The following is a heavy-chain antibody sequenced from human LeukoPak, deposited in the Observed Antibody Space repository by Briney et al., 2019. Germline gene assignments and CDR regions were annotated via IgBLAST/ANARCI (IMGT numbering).Heavy chain of an antibody. V-gene: IGHV1-8*01. Sequence: AAVKVSCKASGYTFTSYDINWVRQATGQGLEWMGWMNPNSGNTGYAQKFQGRVTMTRNTSISTAYMELSSLRSEDTAVYYCARAPGIAVAGTFVNYWGQGTLVTVSS. D-gene: IGHD6-19*01. CDR1: GYTFTSYD. J-gene: IGHJ4*02. CDR3: ARAPGIAVAGTFVNY. CDR2: MNPNSGNT.